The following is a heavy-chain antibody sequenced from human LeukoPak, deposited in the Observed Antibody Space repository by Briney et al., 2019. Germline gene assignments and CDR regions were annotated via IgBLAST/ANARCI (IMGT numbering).Heavy chain of an antibody. CDR1: GFTFSSYW. CDR2: IRQDGSEK. J-gene: IGHJ4*02. V-gene: IGHV3-7*01. CDR3: ATTTRSAPWDY. D-gene: IGHD1-1*01. Sequence: GGSLRLSCAASGFTFSSYWMSWVRQAPGKGLEWVANIRQDGSEKQYVDSVKGRFTISRDNAKNSVYLQMSSLRAEDTALYYCATTTRSAPWDYWGQGTLVTVSS.